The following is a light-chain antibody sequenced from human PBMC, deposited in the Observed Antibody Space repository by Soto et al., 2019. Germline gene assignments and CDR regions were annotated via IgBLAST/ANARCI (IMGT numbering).Light chain of an antibody. CDR3: QPYGSSPYT. J-gene: IGKJ2*01. Sequence: ENVLTQSPGTLYLSPGERATLSCRASQSVSSSFLAWLQQKPGQAPRLIIYGASSRGSGIPDRFSGSGSGTDFNLTIRRLEPEDFAVYYCQPYGSSPYTFGQGTKLEIK. CDR1: QSVSSSF. V-gene: IGKV3-20*01. CDR2: GAS.